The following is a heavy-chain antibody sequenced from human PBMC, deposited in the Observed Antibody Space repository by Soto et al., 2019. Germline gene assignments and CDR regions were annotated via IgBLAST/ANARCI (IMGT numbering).Heavy chain of an antibody. CDR1: GYSFTSYW. V-gene: IGHV5-51*01. CDR3: ARTGQGYYDSSGYSFFGY. CDR2: IYPGDSDT. D-gene: IGHD3-22*01. J-gene: IGHJ4*02. Sequence: GESLKISCKGSGYSFTSYWIGWVRQMPGKGLEWMGIIYPGDSDTRYSPSFQGQVTISADKSISTAYLQWSSLKASDTAMYYCARTGQGYYDSSGYSFFGYWGQGTLVTVSS.